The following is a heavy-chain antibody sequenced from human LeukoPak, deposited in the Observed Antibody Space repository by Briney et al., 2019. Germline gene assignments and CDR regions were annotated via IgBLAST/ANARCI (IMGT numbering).Heavy chain of an antibody. D-gene: IGHD2-2*01. CDR1: GGSISSGGYY. Sequence: PSQTLSLTCTVSGGSISSGGYYWSWIRQPPGKGLEWIGYIYHSGSTYYNPSLKSRVTISVDRSKNQFSLKLSSVTAADTAVYYCARVAPYCSSTSCYDHWGQGTLVTVSS. J-gene: IGHJ4*02. CDR3: ARVAPYCSSTSCYDH. CDR2: IYHSGST. V-gene: IGHV4-30-2*01.